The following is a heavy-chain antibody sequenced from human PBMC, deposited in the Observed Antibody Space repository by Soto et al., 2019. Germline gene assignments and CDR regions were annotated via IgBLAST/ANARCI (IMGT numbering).Heavy chain of an antibody. V-gene: IGHV4-39*01. CDR3: ARRAYGDWYYFDY. D-gene: IGHD4-17*01. CDR2: IYYSGST. Sequence: QLLESGPGLVKPSETLSLTCTVSAGSISSSSSYWAWIRQPPGKGLEWIGSIYYSGSTYYNPSLKSRVTISVDTSKNQFSLKLSSVTAADTAVYYCARRAYGDWYYFDYWGQGTLVTVSS. CDR1: AGSISSSSSY. J-gene: IGHJ4*02.